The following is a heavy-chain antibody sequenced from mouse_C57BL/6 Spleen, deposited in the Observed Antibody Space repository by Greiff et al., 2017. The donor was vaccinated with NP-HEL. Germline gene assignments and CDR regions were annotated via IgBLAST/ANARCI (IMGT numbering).Heavy chain of an antibody. CDR1: GFSFNTYA. V-gene: IGHV10-1*01. D-gene: IGHD2-4*01. Sequence: EVKLMESGGGLVQPKGSLKLSCAASGFSFNTYAMNWVRQAPGKGLEWVARIRSKSNNYATYYADSVKDRFTISRDDSESMLYLQMNSLKTEDTAMDYCVSPIYYDYDGPAWFAYWGQGTLVTVSA. CDR2: IRSKSNNYAT. J-gene: IGHJ3*01. CDR3: VSPIYYDYDGPAWFAY.